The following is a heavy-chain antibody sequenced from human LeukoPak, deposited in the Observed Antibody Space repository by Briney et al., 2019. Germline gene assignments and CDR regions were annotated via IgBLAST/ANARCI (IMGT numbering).Heavy chain of an antibody. CDR1: GFTFSSYA. CDR3: AKRNWYFDL. J-gene: IGHJ2*01. V-gene: IGHV3-23*01. CDR2: ISGSGGST. Sequence: GGSLRLSCAASGFTFSSYAMRWVRQAPGKGLEWVSAISGSGGSTYYADSVKGRCTISRDNSKNKMYLQMNRLRAEDTAVYYCAKRNWYFDLWGRGTLVTVSS.